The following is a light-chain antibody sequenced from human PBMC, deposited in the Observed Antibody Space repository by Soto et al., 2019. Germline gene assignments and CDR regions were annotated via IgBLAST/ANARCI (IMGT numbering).Light chain of an antibody. J-gene: IGKJ1*01. V-gene: IGKV1-5*03. CDR1: QSISSW. CDR2: KAS. Sequence: DIQMTQSPSTLSASVGDRVTITCRASQSISSWLAWYQQKPWKAPNLLIYKASSLESGVPSRFSGSGSGTEFTLTISSLQPDDFATYYCQHYNSSPWTFGQGTTVEIK. CDR3: QHYNSSPWT.